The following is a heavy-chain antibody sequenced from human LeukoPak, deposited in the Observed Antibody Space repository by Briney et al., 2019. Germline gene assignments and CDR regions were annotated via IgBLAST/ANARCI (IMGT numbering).Heavy chain of an antibody. Sequence: PSETLSLTCAVSGDSISSGGYSWSWIRQPPGKGLEWIGYIYHSGSTYYNPSLKSRVTISVDRSKNQFSLKLSSVTAADTAVYYCATLSEQQLVADYWGQGTLVTVSS. CDR3: ATLSEQQLVADY. J-gene: IGHJ4*02. CDR2: IYHSGST. V-gene: IGHV4-30-2*01. CDR1: GDSISSGGYS. D-gene: IGHD6-13*01.